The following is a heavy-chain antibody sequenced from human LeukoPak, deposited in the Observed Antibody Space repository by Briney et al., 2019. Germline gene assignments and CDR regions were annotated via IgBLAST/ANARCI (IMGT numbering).Heavy chain of an antibody. CDR2: IKSKTDGGTT. D-gene: IGHD1-26*01. V-gene: IGHV3-15*01. CDR3: TTDPLEVGATFDY. CDR1: GFTFSNAW. J-gene: IGHJ4*02. Sequence: GGSLRLSCAASGFTFSNAWMSWVRQAPGKGLEWVGRIKSKTDGGTTDYAAPVKGRFTISRDDSKNTLYLQMNSLKTEDTAVYYCTTDPLEVGATFDYWGQGTLVTVSS.